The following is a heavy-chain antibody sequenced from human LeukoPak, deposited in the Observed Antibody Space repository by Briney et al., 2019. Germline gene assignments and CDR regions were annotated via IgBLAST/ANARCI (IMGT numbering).Heavy chain of an antibody. D-gene: IGHD2-15*01. V-gene: IGHV3-48*01. J-gene: IGHJ4*02. CDR2: ISSTSSTI. CDR1: GFTFSTYG. CDR3: ARDIVVVVATDYYFDY. Sequence: GGSLRLSCAASGFTFSTYGMNWVRQAPGKGLEWVSFISSTSSTIYYAGSVKGRFTISRDNAKNSLYLQMNSLRAEDTAVYYCARDIVVVVATDYYFDYWGQGTLVTASS.